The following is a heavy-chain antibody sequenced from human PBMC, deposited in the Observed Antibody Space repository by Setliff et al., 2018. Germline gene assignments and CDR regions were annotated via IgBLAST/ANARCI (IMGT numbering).Heavy chain of an antibody. CDR1: GFTFSSYG. J-gene: IGHJ4*02. Sequence: PGGSLRLSCAASGFTFSSYGMHWVRQAPGKGLEWVSAISASGRTTYSADSVKGRFTISRDNSKNTLSLQMNSLRAEDTAVYYCARETAVAGTMEFDYWGQGTLVTVSS. V-gene: IGHV3-NL1*01. CDR2: ISASGRTT. CDR3: ARETAVAGTMEFDY. D-gene: IGHD6-19*01.